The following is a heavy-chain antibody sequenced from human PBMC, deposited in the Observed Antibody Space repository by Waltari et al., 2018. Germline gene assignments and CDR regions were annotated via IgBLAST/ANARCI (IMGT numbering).Heavy chain of an antibody. Sequence: EVQLLQSGAEVKKPGATVKISCKSSGYTFTDYYRHWVKPTPGKGLEWMGRVGPKDGETIYAEKFQDRVTISADTSTDTVYMIMNGLRFDDTALYFCSRSGSDDWFDPWGRGTPVTVVS. V-gene: IGHV1-69-2*01. CDR1: GYTFTDYY. CDR2: VGPKDGET. CDR3: SRSGSDDWFDP. J-gene: IGHJ5*02. D-gene: IGHD2-15*01.